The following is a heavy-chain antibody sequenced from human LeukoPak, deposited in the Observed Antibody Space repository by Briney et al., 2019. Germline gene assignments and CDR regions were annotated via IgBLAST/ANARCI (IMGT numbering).Heavy chain of an antibody. CDR3: ARGGGYSYGNLYYHYGMDV. CDR1: GGSISSGDYY. Sequence: PSETLSLTCTVSGGSISSGDYYWSWIRQPPGEGLEWIGYIYYSGSTYYNPSLKSRVTISVDTSKNQFSLKLSSVTAADTAVYYCARGGGYSYGNLYYHYGMDVWGQGTTVTVSS. J-gene: IGHJ6*02. V-gene: IGHV4-30-4*01. CDR2: IYYSGST. D-gene: IGHD5-18*01.